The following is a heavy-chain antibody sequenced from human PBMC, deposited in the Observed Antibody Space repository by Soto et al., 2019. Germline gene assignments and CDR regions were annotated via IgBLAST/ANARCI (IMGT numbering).Heavy chain of an antibody. J-gene: IGHJ4*02. CDR1: GFTFNSLS. CDR3: AREHYGDSQYFDY. V-gene: IGHV3-30*04. Sequence: QVHLVESGGGMVQPGTSLRLSCTASGFTFNSLSLHWVRQRPDKGLEWVAVISFDGRVTYYADFVKGRFTVSRDNSKNTIYLQVNSLRAEDTAVYYCAREHYGDSQYFDYWGQGTLVTVSS. D-gene: IGHD2-21*02. CDR2: ISFDGRVT.